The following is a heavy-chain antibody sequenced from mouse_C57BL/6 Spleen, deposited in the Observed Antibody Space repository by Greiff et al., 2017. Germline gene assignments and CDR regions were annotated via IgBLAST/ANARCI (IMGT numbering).Heavy chain of an antibody. Sequence: VQLQQSGPGLVKPSQSLSLTCSVTGYSITSGYYWNWIRQFPGNKLEWMCYISYDGSNNYNPSLKNRISITRDTSKNQFFLKLNSVTTEDTATYYCAREGNYYGSSYWCAYWGQGTLVTVSA. J-gene: IGHJ3*01. V-gene: IGHV3-6*01. CDR1: GYSITSGYY. CDR2: ISYDGSN. D-gene: IGHD1-1*01. CDR3: AREGNYYGSSYWCAY.